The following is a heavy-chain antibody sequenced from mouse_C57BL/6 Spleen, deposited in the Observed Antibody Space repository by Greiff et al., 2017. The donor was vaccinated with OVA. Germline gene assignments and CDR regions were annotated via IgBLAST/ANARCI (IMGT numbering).Heavy chain of an antibody. CDR2: ICPGGGNT. V-gene: IGHV1-66*01. Sequence: QVQLQQSGPELVKPGASVKISCKASGYSFTSYYIHWVQQRPGQGLEWIGWICPGGGNTKYNEKFKGQGTLTADTSSSTGCMQLSSLTSEDSAVYYCARSPAGYFDYWGQGTTLTVSS. CDR3: ARSPAGYFDY. CDR1: GYSFTSYY. D-gene: IGHD3-1*01. J-gene: IGHJ2*01.